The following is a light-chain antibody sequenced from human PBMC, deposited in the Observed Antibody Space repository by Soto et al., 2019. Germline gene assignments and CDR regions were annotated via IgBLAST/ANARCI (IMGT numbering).Light chain of an antibody. J-gene: IGKJ2*01. Sequence: DIQLTQSPSSLAASVGDRVTITCRASQTISNYLKWDQHKPGNAPTLLIYTTFILQSGVPSRFNGSGSGTEFTPSITGLRPDDFASYFCQQSYSIPFTFGQGTTLDIK. CDR1: QTISNY. CDR2: TTF. V-gene: IGKV1-39*01. CDR3: QQSYSIPFT.